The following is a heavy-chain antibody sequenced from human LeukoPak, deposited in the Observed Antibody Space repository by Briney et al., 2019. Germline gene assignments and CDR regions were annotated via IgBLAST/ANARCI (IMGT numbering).Heavy chain of an antibody. V-gene: IGHV3-49*04. J-gene: IGHJ6*03. CDR3: ARGSPGDSWSGYYMDV. Sequence: GGSLRLSCSASGFTFGDYAISWVRQAPGKGLDWVSFIRSKGYSRTTQYAASVKGRFTISRDDSKSIAYLQMNSLKTEDTAVYYCARGSPGDSWSGYYMDVWGKGTTVTVSS. CDR2: IRSKGYSRTT. D-gene: IGHD3-3*01. CDR1: GFTFGDYA.